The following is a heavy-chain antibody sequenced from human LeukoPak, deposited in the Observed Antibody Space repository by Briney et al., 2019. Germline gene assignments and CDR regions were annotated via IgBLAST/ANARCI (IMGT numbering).Heavy chain of an antibody. CDR2: IGGDGVGK. V-gene: IGHV3-23*01. CDR3: ARGVEPLAANTLAY. Sequence: PGGSLRLSCVASGFIFSNYAMSWVRQAPGKGLEWVSAIGGDGVGKDYADSVKGRFTISRDNSKNTLYLQMNSLSPDDTAVYYCARGVEPLAANTLAYWGQGTLVTVSS. J-gene: IGHJ4*02. D-gene: IGHD1-14*01. CDR1: GFIFSNYA.